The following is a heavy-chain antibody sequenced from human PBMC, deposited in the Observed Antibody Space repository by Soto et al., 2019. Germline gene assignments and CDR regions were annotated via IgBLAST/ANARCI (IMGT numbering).Heavy chain of an antibody. CDR3: TRVRNKLVVAAGSFND. J-gene: IGHJ4*02. V-gene: IGHV3-23*01. CDR1: GFTFNSYV. D-gene: IGHD2-15*01. Sequence: EVNLLESGGGLVQPGGSLRLSCAASGFTFNSYVIYWVRQAPGRGLEWVSSISGTGLSTYYTDSVKGRFTISRENSKKMVLLQMNSLSAENSAVYYCTRVRNKLVVAAGSFNDLGKGTRVSVSS. CDR2: ISGTGLST.